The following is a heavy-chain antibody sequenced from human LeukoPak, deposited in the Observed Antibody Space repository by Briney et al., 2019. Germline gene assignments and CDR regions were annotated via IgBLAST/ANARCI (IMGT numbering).Heavy chain of an antibody. V-gene: IGHV4-39*07. J-gene: IGHJ3*02. CDR3: ATRRSAFDI. Sequence: SETLSLTCTVSGGSISSSSYYWGWIRQPPGKGLEWIGSIYYSGSTYYNPSLKSRVTISVDTSKNQFSLKLSSVTAADTAVCYCATRRSAFDIWGQGTMVTVSS. CDR1: GGSISSSSYY. CDR2: IYYSGST.